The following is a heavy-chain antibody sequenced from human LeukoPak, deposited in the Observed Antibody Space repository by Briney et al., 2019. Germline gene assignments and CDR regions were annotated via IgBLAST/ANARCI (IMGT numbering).Heavy chain of an antibody. CDR1: GGSISSYY. CDR3: AGGWYSSGWYYNSDTSYYGMDV. CDR2: IYYSGST. Sequence: SETLSLTCTVSGGSISSYYWSWIRQPPGKGLEWIGYIYYSGSTNYNPSLKSRVTISVDTSKNQFSLKLSSVTAADTAVYYCAGGWYSSGWYYNSDTSYYGMDVWGQGTTVTVS. J-gene: IGHJ6*02. D-gene: IGHD6-19*01. V-gene: IGHV4-59*01.